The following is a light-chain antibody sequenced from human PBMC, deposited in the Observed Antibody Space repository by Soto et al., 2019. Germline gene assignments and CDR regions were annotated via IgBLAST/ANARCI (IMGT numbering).Light chain of an antibody. J-gene: IGKJ5*01. CDR2: DAS. Sequence: IQMTQSPSSLSASVGDRVTITCQASQDISKNLNWYQQKPGKAPKLLIDDASSLQTVVPSRFSGSGSATNFTFTICSLKPEDVSTYYWEHYDNLLPIPCGQGTRLEIK. CDR3: EHYDNLLPIP. CDR1: QDISKN. V-gene: IGKV1-33*01.